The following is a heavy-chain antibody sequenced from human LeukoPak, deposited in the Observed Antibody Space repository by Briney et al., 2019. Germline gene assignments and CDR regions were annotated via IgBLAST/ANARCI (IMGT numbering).Heavy chain of an antibody. Sequence: ASVTVSCKASGYTFTSYGICWVCHGPRQGLEWRGWIYAYKGNTNYAQNLQRRVTLTPDTPPRTSYMELRTLRSDATPVCYCSRSPAWRDGYLYGMDVWGQGPTVTVS. CDR2: IYAYKGNT. V-gene: IGHV1-18*01. J-gene: IGHJ6*02. CDR1: GYTFTSYG. D-gene: IGHD5-24*01. CDR3: SRSPAWRDGYLYGMDV.